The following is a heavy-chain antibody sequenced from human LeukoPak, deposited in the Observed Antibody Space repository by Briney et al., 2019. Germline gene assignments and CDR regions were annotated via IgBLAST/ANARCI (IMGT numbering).Heavy chain of an antibody. CDR1: GGSISSYY. CDR2: IYTSGSP. J-gene: IGHJ3*02. V-gene: IGHV4-4*09. D-gene: IGHD5-24*01. CDR3: ARQDGTYDAFDI. Sequence: PSETLSLTCTVSGGSISSYYWSWIRQPPGKGLEWIGYIYTSGSPNYNPSLKSRVTISVDTSKNQFSLKLSSVTAADTAVYYCARQDGTYDAFDIWGQGTMVTVSS.